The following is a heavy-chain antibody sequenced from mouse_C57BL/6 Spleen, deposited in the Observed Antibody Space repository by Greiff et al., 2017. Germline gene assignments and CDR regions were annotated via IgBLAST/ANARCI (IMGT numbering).Heavy chain of an antibody. D-gene: IGHD2-1*01. CDR1: GFTFSSYA. Sequence: EVMLVESGGGLVKPGGSLKLSCAASGFTFSSYAMSWVRQTPEKRLEWVATISDGGSYTYYPDNVKGRFTISRDNAKNNLYLQMSHLKSEDTAMYYCARTYGNYDYFDYWGQGTTLTVSS. J-gene: IGHJ2*01. CDR2: ISDGGSYT. CDR3: ARTYGNYDYFDY. V-gene: IGHV5-4*03.